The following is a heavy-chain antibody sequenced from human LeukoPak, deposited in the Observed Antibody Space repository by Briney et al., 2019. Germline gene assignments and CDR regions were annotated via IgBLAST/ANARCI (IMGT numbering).Heavy chain of an antibody. CDR2: VYYSGST. J-gene: IGHJ4*02. CDR1: GDFITAYY. CDR3: ASNTGTVFDY. V-gene: IGHV4-59*01. Sequence: SETLSLTCTVSGDFITAYYWSWIRQPPGKGLEWIGYVYYSGSTEYNPSLRSRVTISLEMSKHQVSLNLTSVTAADTAVYYCASNTGTVFDYWGQGALVTVSS. D-gene: IGHD7-27*01.